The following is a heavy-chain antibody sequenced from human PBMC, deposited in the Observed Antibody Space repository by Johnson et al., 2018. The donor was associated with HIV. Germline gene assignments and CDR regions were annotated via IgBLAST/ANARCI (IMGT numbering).Heavy chain of an antibody. J-gene: IGHJ3*02. CDR1: GFTVSSNY. V-gene: IGHV3-11*04. CDR2: ISNSGRTI. D-gene: IGHD6-25*01. Sequence: QVQLVESGGGLVQPGGSLRLSCAASGFTVSSNYMSWVRQAPGKGLEWVSYISNSGRTIYSADAVQGRFTISRDNAKNSLYVQMNSLRVEDTAVYYCAKVAVATAAGGVGLNIWGPGTMVTVSS. CDR3: AKVAVATAAGGVGLNI.